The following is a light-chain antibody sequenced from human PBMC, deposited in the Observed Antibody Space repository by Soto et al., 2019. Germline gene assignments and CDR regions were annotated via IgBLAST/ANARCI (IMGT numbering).Light chain of an antibody. J-gene: IGKJ4*01. CDR3: QQFNSYPLT. CDR1: QGIRSY. V-gene: IGKV1-9*01. Sequence: IQLTQSPSSLSAFVGDRVTITCRASQGIRSYLAWYQQKPGKAPKLLIYAASTLQGGVPSTFSGSGSGTDFTLTISSLQPEYVATYYCQQFNSYPLTFGGGTKVDIK. CDR2: AAS.